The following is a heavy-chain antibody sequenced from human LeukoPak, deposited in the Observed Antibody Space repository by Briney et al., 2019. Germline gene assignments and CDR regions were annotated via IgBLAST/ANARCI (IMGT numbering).Heavy chain of an antibody. Sequence: GGSLRFSCTSSGCTFGDYAMTWGRQSPGKGLEWVASISLAGTYIDYADSVKGGFTISRDNGNNSLFLEMTSLRADDTAVYYCARGFCSGGTCYRITGTFDVWGHGTMVSVSS. V-gene: IGHV3-21*01. CDR2: ISLAGTYI. CDR3: ARGFCSGGTCYRITGTFDV. CDR1: GCTFGDYA. J-gene: IGHJ3*01. D-gene: IGHD2-15*01.